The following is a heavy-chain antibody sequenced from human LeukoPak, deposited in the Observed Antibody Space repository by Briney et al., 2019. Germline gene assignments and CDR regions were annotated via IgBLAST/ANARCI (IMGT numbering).Heavy chain of an antibody. J-gene: IGHJ4*02. D-gene: IGHD2-2*01. CDR1: GFTVSSNY. V-gene: IGHV3-66*02. CDR2: IYSGGST. Sequence: GGSLRLSCAASGFTVSSNYMSWVRQAPGKGLEWVSIIYSGGSTYYADSVKGRFTISRDNSKNTLYLQMNSLRAEDTAVYYCASGGGYQLLFAPFDYWGQGTLVTVSS. CDR3: ASGGGYQLLFAPFDY.